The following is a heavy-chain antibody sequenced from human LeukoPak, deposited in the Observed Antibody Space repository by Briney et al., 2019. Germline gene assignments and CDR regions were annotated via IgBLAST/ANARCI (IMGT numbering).Heavy chain of an antibody. V-gene: IGHV3-23*01. CDR3: AKGTGRSSSSLDY. D-gene: IGHD2-2*01. Sequence: GGSLRLSCAGSGFTFSSYGMSWVRQAPGKGLEWVSGISGSGGSTYYADSVKGRFTISRDNSKNTLYLQMNSLRAEDTAVYYCAKGTGRSSSSLDYWGQGTLVTVSS. J-gene: IGHJ4*02. CDR2: ISGSGGST. CDR1: GFTFSSYG.